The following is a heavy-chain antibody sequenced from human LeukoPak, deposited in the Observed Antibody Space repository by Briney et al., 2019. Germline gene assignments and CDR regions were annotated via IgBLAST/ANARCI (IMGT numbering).Heavy chain of an antibody. J-gene: IGHJ3*02. D-gene: IGHD6-13*01. CDR2: ISSSGSTI. Sequence: GGSLRLSCAASGFTFSSYEMNWVRQARGEGLVGVSYISSSGSTIYYADSVKGRFTISRDNAKNSLYLQMNSLRAEDTAVYYCARDDRPGIAAAGTVSEAFDIWGQGTMVTVSS. V-gene: IGHV3-48*03. CDR1: GFTFSSYE. CDR3: ARDDRPGIAAAGTVSEAFDI.